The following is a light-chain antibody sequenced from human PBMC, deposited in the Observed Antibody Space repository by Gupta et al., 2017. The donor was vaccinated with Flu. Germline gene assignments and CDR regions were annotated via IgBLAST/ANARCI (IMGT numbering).Light chain of an antibody. CDR2: KVS. V-gene: IGKV2-30*01. J-gene: IGKJ1*01. CDR3: MQATYWPRT. CDR1: QALVYSDGSIY. Sequence: DVTVTQSPLFLPVILGQAASISCNTSQALVYSDGSIYFNWFQQRPGQSPRRLLYKVSNRDSGVPDRVSGSGSGSHFKLKISGVEAEDVGIYYGMQATYWPRTFGQGTRVEI.